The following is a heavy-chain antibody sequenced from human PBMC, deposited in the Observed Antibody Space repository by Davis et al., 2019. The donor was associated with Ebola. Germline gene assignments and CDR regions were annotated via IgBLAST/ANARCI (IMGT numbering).Heavy chain of an antibody. V-gene: IGHV3-20*01. J-gene: IGHJ5*01. CDR1: GFTFDDYA. D-gene: IGHD3-9*01. CDR3: ARVNALTGYSRFDS. Sequence: GGSLRLSCAASGFTFDDYAMTWVRQAPGKALELFSGINWNGVSTGYADSVKGRFTISRDNAKNSLYLQMNSLRAEDTAFYHCARVNALTGYSRFDSWGQGTLVTVSS. CDR2: INWNGVST.